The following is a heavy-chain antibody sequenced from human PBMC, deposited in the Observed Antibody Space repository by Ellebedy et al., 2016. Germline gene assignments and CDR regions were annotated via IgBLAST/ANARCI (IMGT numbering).Heavy chain of an antibody. Sequence: GGSLRLSXVASGFTFGNFFMSWVRQAPGGGLEWISTISGGGDTTVSADSVKGRFTTSRDNFRNTLYLQMNSLRAEDTAVYYCARGVGGTSLNWFDPWGQGTLVTVSS. D-gene: IGHD3-16*01. CDR2: ISGGGDTT. V-gene: IGHV3-23*01. CDR3: ARGVGGTSLNWFDP. CDR1: GFTFGNFF. J-gene: IGHJ5*02.